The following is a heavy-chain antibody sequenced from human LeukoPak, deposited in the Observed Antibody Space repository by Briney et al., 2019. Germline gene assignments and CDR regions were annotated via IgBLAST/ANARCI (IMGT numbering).Heavy chain of an antibody. Sequence: SVKVSCKASGGTFSSYAISWVRQAPGQGLEWMGRIIPILGIANYAQKFQGRVTITADKSTSTAYMELSSLRSEDTAVYYRASLVAGTYYYYCGMDVWGQGTTVTVSS. D-gene: IGHD6-19*01. CDR1: GGTFSSYA. CDR3: ASLVAGTYYYYCGMDV. J-gene: IGHJ6*02. V-gene: IGHV1-69*04. CDR2: IIPILGIA.